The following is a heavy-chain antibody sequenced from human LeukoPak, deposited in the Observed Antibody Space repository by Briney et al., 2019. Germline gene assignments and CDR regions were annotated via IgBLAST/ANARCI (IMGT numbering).Heavy chain of an antibody. CDR1: GGSFSGYY. D-gene: IGHD3-10*01. CDR3: ARGVGPYGSSFDY. V-gene: IGHV4-34*01. Sequence: SETLSLTCAVYGGSFSGYYWSWIRQPPGKGLEWIGEINHSGSTNYNPSLKSRVTISVDTSKNQFSLKLSSVTAADTAVYYCARGVGPYGSSFDYWGQGTLVTVSS. CDR2: INHSGST. J-gene: IGHJ4*02.